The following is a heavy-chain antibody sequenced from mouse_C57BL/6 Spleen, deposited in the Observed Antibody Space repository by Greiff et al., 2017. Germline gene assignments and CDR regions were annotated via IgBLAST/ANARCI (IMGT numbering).Heavy chain of an antibody. V-gene: IGHV1-53*01. CDR1: GYTFTSYW. J-gene: IGHJ3*01. D-gene: IGHD2-5*01. CDR3: ASPGDYSNWGFAG. Sequence: VQLQQPGAELVKPGASLKLSCKASGYTFTSYWMHWVKQRPGQGLEWIGNINPSNGGTNYNEKFKSKATLTVDKSSSTAYMQRSSLTSEDSAVYYCASPGDYSNWGFAGWGQGTLVTVAA. CDR2: INPSNGGT.